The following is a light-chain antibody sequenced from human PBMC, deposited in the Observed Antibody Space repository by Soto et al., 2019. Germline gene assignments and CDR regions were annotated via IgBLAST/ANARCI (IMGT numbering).Light chain of an antibody. V-gene: IGLV1-44*01. J-gene: IGLJ1*01. CDR3: SSWNDSLNGYV. Sequence: QPVLTQPPSASGTPGQRVTISCSGGSSNIGSDTVNWYQHLPGTAPKLLIYTNNQRPSGVPDRFSGSKSGTSASLTISGLQAEDEAEYYCSSWNDSLNGYVFGHGTKVT. CDR1: SSNIGSDT. CDR2: TNN.